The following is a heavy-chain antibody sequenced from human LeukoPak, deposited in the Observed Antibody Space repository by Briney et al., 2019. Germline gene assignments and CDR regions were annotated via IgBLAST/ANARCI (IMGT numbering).Heavy chain of an antibody. J-gene: IGHJ5*02. Sequence: SETLSLTCTVAGDSISSYYWSWIRQPPGKGLEWIGYIYYSGSTNYNPSLKSRVTISVDTSKNQFSLKLSSVTAADTAVYYCAREGSGSSYPFDPWGQGTLVTVSS. D-gene: IGHD6-19*01. CDR2: IYYSGST. CDR1: GDSISSYY. V-gene: IGHV4-59*01. CDR3: AREGSGSSYPFDP.